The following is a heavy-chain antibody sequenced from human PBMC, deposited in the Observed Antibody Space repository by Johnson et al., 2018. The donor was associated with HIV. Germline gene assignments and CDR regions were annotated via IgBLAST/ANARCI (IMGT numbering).Heavy chain of an antibody. V-gene: IGHV3-23*04. Sequence: VQLVESGGGLVQPGGSLRLSCAASGFTFSNYAMTWVRQAPGKGLEWVSGISGSGGSTYYADSVKGRFTISRDNSKNTLYLQMNSLRAEDTAVYYCAKDLGGSYRALDIWGKGTMVTVSS. J-gene: IGHJ3*02. CDR1: GFTFSNYA. D-gene: IGHD3-16*02. CDR3: AKDLGGSYRALDI. CDR2: ISGSGGST.